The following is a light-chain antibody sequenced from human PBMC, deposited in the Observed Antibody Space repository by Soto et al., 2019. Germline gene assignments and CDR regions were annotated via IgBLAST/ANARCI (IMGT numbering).Light chain of an antibody. CDR3: QSYDSSPHVV. V-gene: IGLV1-40*01. J-gene: IGLJ2*01. CDR2: GNS. CDR1: SSNIGAGYD. Sequence: QPVLTQPPSVSGARGQRVTISCTGSSSNIGAGYDVHWYQQLPGTAPKLLIYGNSNRPSGVPDRFSGSKSGTSASLAITGLQAEDEADYYCQSYDSSPHVVFGGGTKVTVL.